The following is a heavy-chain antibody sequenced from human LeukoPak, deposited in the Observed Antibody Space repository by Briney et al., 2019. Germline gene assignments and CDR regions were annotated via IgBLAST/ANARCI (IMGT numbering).Heavy chain of an antibody. J-gene: IGHJ6*03. CDR2: IYTSGST. CDR3: ARLYYDYYYMDV. V-gene: IGHV4-4*09. CDR1: GGSISSYF. Sequence: PSETLSLTCTVSGGSISSYFWSWIRQPPGKGLEWIGYIYTSGSTNYNPSLKSRVTISVDTSKNQFSLKLSSVTAADTAVYYCARLYYDYYYMDVWGKGTTVTVSS.